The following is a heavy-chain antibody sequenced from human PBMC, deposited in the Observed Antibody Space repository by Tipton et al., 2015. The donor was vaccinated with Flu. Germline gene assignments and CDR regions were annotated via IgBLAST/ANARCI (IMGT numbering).Heavy chain of an antibody. J-gene: IGHJ6*02. D-gene: IGHD2-15*01. V-gene: IGHV4-61*02. CDR1: GDSISSRNHY. CDR2: IYFDEAT. CDR3: ARQPTPGWQFYYGLDV. Sequence: TLSLTCTVSGDSISSRNHYWTWIRQPAGKGLEWIGRIYFDEATDYSPSLKSRVSISADRSKNQFSLRLSSVTAADTAVYYCARQPTPGWQFYYGLDVWGQGTTVTVAS.